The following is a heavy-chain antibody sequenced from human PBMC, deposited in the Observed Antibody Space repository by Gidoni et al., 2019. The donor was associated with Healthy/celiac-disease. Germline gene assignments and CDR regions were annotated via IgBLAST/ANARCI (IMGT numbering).Heavy chain of an antibody. D-gene: IGHD2-15*01. Sequence: EVQLVESGGGLVQPGGSLRLSCAASGFTVSSYWMSWVRQAPGKGLEWVANIKQDGSEKYYVDSVKGRFTISRDNAKNSLYLQMNSLRAEDTAVYYCAREAGYCSGGSCFSFAFDIWGQGTMVTVSS. CDR3: AREAGYCSGGSCFSFAFDI. J-gene: IGHJ3*02. V-gene: IGHV3-7*01. CDR1: GFTVSSYW. CDR2: IKQDGSEK.